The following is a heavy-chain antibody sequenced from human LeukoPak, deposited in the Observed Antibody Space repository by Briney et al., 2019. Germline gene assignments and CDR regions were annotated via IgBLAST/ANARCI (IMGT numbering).Heavy chain of an antibody. D-gene: IGHD6-6*01. J-gene: IGHJ6*03. CDR2: ISAYNGNT. Sequence: ASVKVSCKASGYTFTSYGISWVRQAPGQGLEWMGWISAYNGNTNYAQKLQGRVTITADESTSTAYMELSSLRSEDTAVYYCARDRGGSSSAAYYYYYMDVWGKGTTVTVSS. V-gene: IGHV1-18*01. CDR3: ARDRGGSSSAAYYYYYMDV. CDR1: GYTFTSYG.